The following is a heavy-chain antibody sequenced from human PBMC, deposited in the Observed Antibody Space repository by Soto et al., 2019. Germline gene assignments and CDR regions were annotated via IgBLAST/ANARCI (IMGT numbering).Heavy chain of an antibody. D-gene: IGHD3-22*01. V-gene: IGHV1-18*01. CDR3: AREPYYYDSSGYYYVRFDY. Sequence: ASVKVSCKASGYTFTSYGISWVRQAPGQGLEWMGWISAYNGNTNYAQKLQGRVTMTTDTSTSTAYMELRSLRSDDTAVYYCAREPYYYDSSGYYYVRFDYWGQGTLVTVSS. CDR1: GYTFTSYG. J-gene: IGHJ4*02. CDR2: ISAYNGNT.